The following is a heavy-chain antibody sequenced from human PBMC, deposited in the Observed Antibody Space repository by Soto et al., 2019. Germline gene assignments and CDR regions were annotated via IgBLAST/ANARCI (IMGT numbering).Heavy chain of an antibody. CDR1: GGSISSYY. D-gene: IGHD2-2*01. J-gene: IGHJ4*02. Sequence: QVQLQESGPGLVKPSETLSLTCTVSGGSISSYYWSWIRQPPGKGLEWIGYIYYSGSTNYNPSLKSRVTISVDTSKNQFSLKLSSVTAADTAVYYCARHLGYQPMGLLCDYWGQGTLVTVSS. V-gene: IGHV4-59*08. CDR2: IYYSGST. CDR3: ARHLGYQPMGLLCDY.